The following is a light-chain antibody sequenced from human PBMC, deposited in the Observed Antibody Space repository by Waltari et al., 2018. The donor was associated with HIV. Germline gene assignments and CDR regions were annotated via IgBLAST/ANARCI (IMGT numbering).Light chain of an antibody. Sequence: QSALTQPASVSGSPGQPITIPCTGTSSDVGSYKYVSWYQQHSGKRPKLTIYDVSNRPSGVSNRFSGSKSGNTASLTISGLQAEDEADYYCCSYTSTSSFVMFGGGTKLTVV. J-gene: IGLJ3*02. CDR2: DVS. CDR1: SSDVGSYKY. CDR3: CSYTSTSSFVM. V-gene: IGLV2-14*01.